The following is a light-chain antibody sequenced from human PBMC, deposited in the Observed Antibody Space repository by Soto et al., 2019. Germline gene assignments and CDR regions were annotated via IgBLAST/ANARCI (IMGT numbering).Light chain of an antibody. Sequence: EIVLTHSPATLSLSPGERATLSFSSSQSVSSYLAWYQQKPGQAPRLLIYDASNRATGIPARFSGSGSGADFTLTINSLEPEDFAVYYCQQRSNWPPITFGQGTRLEIK. J-gene: IGKJ5*01. V-gene: IGKV3-11*01. CDR2: DAS. CDR3: QQRSNWPPIT. CDR1: QSVSSY.